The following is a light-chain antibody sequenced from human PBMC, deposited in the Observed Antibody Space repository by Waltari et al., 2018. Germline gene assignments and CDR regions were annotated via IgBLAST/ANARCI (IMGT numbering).Light chain of an antibody. CDR2: DVN. V-gene: IGLV2-14*03. CDR1: SSDIGGYNY. CDR3: SSYTTSNIII. Sequence: SPGESLTISCTGTSSDIGGYNYVSWYQQHPGKAPELMIYDVNYRPSGVSNRFSGSKSGNTASLTISGLQAEDEADYYCSSYTTSNIIIFGGGTKLSVL. J-gene: IGLJ2*01.